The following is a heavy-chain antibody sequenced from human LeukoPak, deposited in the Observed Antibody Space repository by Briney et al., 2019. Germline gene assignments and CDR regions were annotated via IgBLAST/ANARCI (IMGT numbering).Heavy chain of an antibody. V-gene: IGHV3-48*04. CDR3: ARDKGGSAWDYFDY. D-gene: IGHD1-26*01. CDR1: GFTFSSYS. CDR2: ISSSSSTI. J-gene: IGHJ4*02. Sequence: GGSLRLSCAASGFTFSSYSMNWVRQAPGKGLEWVSYISSSSSTIYYADSMKGRFTISRDNAKNSLYLQMNSLRAEDTAVYYCARDKGGSAWDYFDYWGQGTLVTVSS.